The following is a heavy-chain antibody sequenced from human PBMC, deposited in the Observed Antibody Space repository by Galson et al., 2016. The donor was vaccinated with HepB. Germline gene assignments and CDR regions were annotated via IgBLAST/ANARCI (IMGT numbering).Heavy chain of an antibody. CDR2: ISYDGRNK. D-gene: IGHD1-26*01. J-gene: IGHJ3*02. V-gene: IGHV3-30*04. CDR1: TSTFSTYA. CDR3: VYSVIYVGHPFEI. Sequence: SLRLSCAASTSTFSTYAMHWVRQAPGKGLEWVAVISYDGRNKYYADYVKGRFTISRDNSKNTLYLQMDSLRAEDRAVYYCVYSVIYVGHPFEIWGQGTMVTVSS.